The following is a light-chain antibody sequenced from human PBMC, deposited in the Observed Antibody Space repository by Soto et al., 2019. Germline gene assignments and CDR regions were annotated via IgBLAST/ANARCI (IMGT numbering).Light chain of an antibody. CDR3: QQRSNWPYLT. CDR2: DAS. J-gene: IGKJ4*01. Sequence: EIVLTQSPDTLSLSPGERATLSCRASQSVSGYLGWYQQKPGQAPRLLIYDASNRDYGVPARFRGSGSGTNFPLTIASLEPDDFAVYYCQQRSNWPYLTFGGGTRV. CDR1: QSVSGY. V-gene: IGKV3-11*01.